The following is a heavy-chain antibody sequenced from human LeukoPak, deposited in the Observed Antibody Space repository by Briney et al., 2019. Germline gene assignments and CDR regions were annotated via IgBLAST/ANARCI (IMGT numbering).Heavy chain of an antibody. CDR1: GGSISSNYYY. D-gene: IGHD6-19*01. V-gene: IGHV4-39*07. CDR2: IDYSGST. Sequence: PSETLSLTCTVSGGSISSNYYYWSWIRQPPGNGLEWIGSIDYSGSTYYNPSLKSRVTISIDTSKNQHSLKLSSVSAADTAVYYCARVINSVAGFPFDPWGQGTLVTVSS. J-gene: IGHJ5*02. CDR3: ARVINSVAGFPFDP.